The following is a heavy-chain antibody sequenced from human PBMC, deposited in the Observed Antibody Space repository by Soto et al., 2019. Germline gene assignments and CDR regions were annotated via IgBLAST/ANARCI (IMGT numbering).Heavy chain of an antibody. J-gene: IGHJ4*02. Sequence: QVQLVESGGGVVQPGRSLRLSCAASGFTFSSYAMHWVRQAPGKGLEWVAVISYDGSKKYYADSVKGRFTISRDNSNNTLYLQMNSLRAEDTAVYYCAREGSGYYQFDYWGQGTLVTVSS. V-gene: IGHV3-30-3*01. CDR1: GFTFSSYA. CDR3: AREGSGYYQFDY. CDR2: ISYDGSKK. D-gene: IGHD3-22*01.